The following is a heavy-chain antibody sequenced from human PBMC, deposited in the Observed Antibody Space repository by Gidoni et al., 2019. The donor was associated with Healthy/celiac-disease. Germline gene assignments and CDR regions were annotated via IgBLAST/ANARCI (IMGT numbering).Heavy chain of an antibody. CDR2: ISSSSSTI. V-gene: IGHV3-48*02. D-gene: IGHD3-10*01. Sequence: EVQLVEYGGGLVQPGGSLRLSCAASGFTFSSYSMNGVRQAPGKGLEWVSYISSSSSTIYYADSVKGRFTISRDNAKNSLYLQMNSLRDEDTAVYYCARAPYYYGSGSFFDYWGQGTLVTVSS. CDR3: ARAPYYYGSGSFFDY. J-gene: IGHJ4*02. CDR1: GFTFSSYS.